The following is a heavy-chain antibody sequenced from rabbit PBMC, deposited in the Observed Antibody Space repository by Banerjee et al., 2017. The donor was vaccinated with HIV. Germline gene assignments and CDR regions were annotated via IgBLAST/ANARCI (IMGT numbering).Heavy chain of an antibody. Sequence: QSLEESGGDLVKPGTSLTLTCTASGFSFSSNYWICWVRQAPGKGLEWIACIRADGDSNILYASWAKGRFTISKTSSTTVTLQMTSLTAANTATYFCARGFNNGDGWDLWGQGTLVTVS. CDR3: ARGFNNGDGWDL. CDR2: IRADGDSNI. CDR1: GFSFSSNYW. J-gene: IGHJ3*01. D-gene: IGHD2-1*01. V-gene: IGHV1S40*01.